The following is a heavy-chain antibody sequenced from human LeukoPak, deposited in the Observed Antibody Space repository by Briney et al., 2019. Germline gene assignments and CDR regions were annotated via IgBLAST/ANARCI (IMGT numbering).Heavy chain of an antibody. CDR1: GYTFTSYY. CDR3: ARGVDIVVVPAAIGRGRDYYYYYMDV. CDR2: INPSGGST. Sequence: ASVKVSCKASGYTFTSYYMHWVRQAPGQGLEWMGIINPSGGSTSYAQKFQGRVTITADESTSTAYMELSSLRSEDTAVYYCARGVDIVVVPAAIGRGRDYYYYYMDVWGKGTTVTVSS. V-gene: IGHV1-46*01. J-gene: IGHJ6*03. D-gene: IGHD2-2*02.